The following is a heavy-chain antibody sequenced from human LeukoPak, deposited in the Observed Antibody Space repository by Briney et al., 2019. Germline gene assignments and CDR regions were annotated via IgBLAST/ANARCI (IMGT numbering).Heavy chain of an antibody. CDR3: ARDLYSRRMDYYGSGSYFAY. CDR1: GGTFSSYA. D-gene: IGHD3-10*01. Sequence: SVKVSCKASGGTFSSYAISWVRQAPGQGLEWMGGIIPIFGTANYAQKFQGRVTITADESTSTAYMELRSLISDDTAVYYCARDLYSRRMDYYGSGSYFAYWGQGTLVTVSS. J-gene: IGHJ4*02. CDR2: IIPIFGTA. V-gene: IGHV1-69*13.